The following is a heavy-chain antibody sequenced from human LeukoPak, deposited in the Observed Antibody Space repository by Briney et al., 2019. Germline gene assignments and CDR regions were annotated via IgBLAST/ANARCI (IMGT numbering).Heavy chain of an antibody. J-gene: IGHJ3*02. CDR3: ARVGSRYGADAFDI. Sequence: SETLSLTCTITGGSINSYYWSWVRQPPGKGLEWVGYIYYTGRTTYSPSLESRVSISLNTSKDQFSLRLNPVTAADTAVYYCARVGSRYGADAFDIWGRGAMVIVS. CDR2: IYYTGRT. CDR1: GGSINSYY. V-gene: IGHV4-59*01. D-gene: IGHD5-18*01.